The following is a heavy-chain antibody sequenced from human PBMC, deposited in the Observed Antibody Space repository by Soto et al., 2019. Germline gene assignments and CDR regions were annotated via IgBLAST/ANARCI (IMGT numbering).Heavy chain of an antibody. V-gene: IGHV3-23*01. CDR3: ARALGFYDFDY. Sequence: GGSLRLSCAASGFTFSSYAMSWVRQAPGKGLEWVSAISGSGGSTYYADSVKGRFTISRDNSKNTLYLQMNSLRAEATAVYSCARALGFYDFDYWGQGTLVTVSS. J-gene: IGHJ4*02. D-gene: IGHD1-26*01. CDR1: GFTFSSYA. CDR2: ISGSGGST.